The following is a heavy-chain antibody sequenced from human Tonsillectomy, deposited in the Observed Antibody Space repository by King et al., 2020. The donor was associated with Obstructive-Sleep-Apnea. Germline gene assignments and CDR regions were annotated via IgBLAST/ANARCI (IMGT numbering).Heavy chain of an antibody. V-gene: IGHV3-30*02. CDR3: AKDRRGIEGYGDYYLFDY. CDR1: GFTFSSYG. Sequence: VQLVESGGGVVQPGRSLRLSCAASGFTFSSYGMHWVRQAPGKGLEWVAFIRYDGSNKYYADSVKGRFTISRDNSKNTLYLQMNSLRAEDTAVYYCAKDRRGIEGYGDYYLFDYWGQGTLVTVSS. J-gene: IGHJ4*02. CDR2: IRYDGSNK. D-gene: IGHD4-17*01.